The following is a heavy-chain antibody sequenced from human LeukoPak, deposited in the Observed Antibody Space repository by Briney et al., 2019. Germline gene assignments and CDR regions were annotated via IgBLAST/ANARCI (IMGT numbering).Heavy chain of an antibody. Sequence: SETLSLTCTVSGGSISSGSYYWSWIRQPAGKGLEWIGRIYTSGSTNYNPSLKSRVTISVDTSKNQFSLKLSSVTAADTAVYYCARTLRYFDWSALNWYFDLWGRGTLVTVSS. J-gene: IGHJ2*01. V-gene: IGHV4-61*02. CDR3: ARTLRYFDWSALNWYFDL. CDR2: IYTSGST. D-gene: IGHD3-9*01. CDR1: GGSISSGSYY.